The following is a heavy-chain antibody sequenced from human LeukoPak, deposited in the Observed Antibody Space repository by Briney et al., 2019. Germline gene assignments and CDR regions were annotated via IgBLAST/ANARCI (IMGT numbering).Heavy chain of an antibody. CDR3: ASVAVARTPIYYYYGMDV. Sequence: SETLSLTCAVYGGSFSGYYWSWIRQPPGKGLEWIGEINHSGSTNYNPSLKSRVTISVDTSKNQFSLKLSSVTAADMAVYYCASVAVARTPIYYYYGMDVWGQGTTVTVSS. D-gene: IGHD6-19*01. CDR1: GGSFSGYY. J-gene: IGHJ6*02. CDR2: INHSGST. V-gene: IGHV4-34*01.